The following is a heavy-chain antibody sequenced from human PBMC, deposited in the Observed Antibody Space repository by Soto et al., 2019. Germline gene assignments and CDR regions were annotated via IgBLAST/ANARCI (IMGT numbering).Heavy chain of an antibody. CDR3: AKVKAAAGSDY. V-gene: IGHV3-23*01. Sequence: EVQLLESGGGLVQPGGSLRLSCAASGFTFSSYGMSWVRQAPGKGLEWVSGISGSGVNTYYADSVKGRFTISRDNSKNTLYLQMNSLRAEDTAVYYCAKVKAAAGSDYWGPGTLVTVSS. D-gene: IGHD6-13*01. J-gene: IGHJ4*02. CDR2: ISGSGVNT. CDR1: GFTFSSYG.